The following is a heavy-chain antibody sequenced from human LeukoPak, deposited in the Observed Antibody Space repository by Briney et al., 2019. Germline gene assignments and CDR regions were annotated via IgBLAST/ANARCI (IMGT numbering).Heavy chain of an antibody. CDR3: ARGVVNYYDSSPLYC. CDR1: GGSFSGYY. D-gene: IGHD3-22*01. V-gene: IGHV4-34*01. CDR2: INHSGST. J-gene: IGHJ4*02. Sequence: SETLSLTCAVYGGSFSGYYWSWIRQPPGKGLEWIGEINHSGSTNYNPSLKSRVTISVDTSKNQFSLKLSSVTAADTAVYYCARGVVNYYDSSPLYCWGQGTLVTVSS.